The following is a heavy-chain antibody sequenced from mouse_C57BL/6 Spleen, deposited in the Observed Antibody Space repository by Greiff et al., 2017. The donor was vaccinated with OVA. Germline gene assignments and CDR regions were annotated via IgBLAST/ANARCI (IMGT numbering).Heavy chain of an antibody. CDR2: IYPGDGDT. CDR1: GYAFSSSW. D-gene: IGHD1-1*01. Sequence: QLQQSGPELVKPGASVKISCKASGYAFSSSWMNWVKQRPGKGLEWIGRIYPGDGDTNYNGKFKGKATLTADKSSSTAYMQLSSLTSEDSAVYFCARGYYGSSYDAMDYWGQGTSVTVSS. CDR3: ARGYYGSSYDAMDY. J-gene: IGHJ4*01. V-gene: IGHV1-82*01.